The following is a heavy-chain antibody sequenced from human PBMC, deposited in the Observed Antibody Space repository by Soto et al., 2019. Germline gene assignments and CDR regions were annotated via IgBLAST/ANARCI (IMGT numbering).Heavy chain of an antibody. CDR2: INHSGNI. J-gene: IGHJ4*02. CDR3: ARLGYSYDHEIDY. V-gene: IGHV4-34*01. CDR1: CGSFSGYY. Sequence: SETLSLTCAVYCGSFSGYYWSWFRQPPGKGLEWIGEINHSGNINYNPSLKSRVTVSVDTYKNQFSLKLTSVTAADTAVFYCARLGYSYDHEIDYWGQGALVTLSS. D-gene: IGHD5-18*01.